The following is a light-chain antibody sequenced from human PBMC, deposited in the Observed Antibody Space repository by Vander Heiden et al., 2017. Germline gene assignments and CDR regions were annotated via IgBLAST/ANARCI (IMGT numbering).Light chain of an antibody. Sequence: DIGMTQTPEYLAVALGERGTINCKASGSLLYTSDTKSYLGWYQQKPGQPPKLLFYWSSTREYGVPDRFSGSESGTEFTLTISRVQAEDVAIYYCQQDANNPNTFGPGTTVHIK. V-gene: IGKV4-1*01. J-gene: IGKJ3*01. CDR3: QQDANNPNT. CDR1: GSLLYTSDTKSY. CDR2: WSS.